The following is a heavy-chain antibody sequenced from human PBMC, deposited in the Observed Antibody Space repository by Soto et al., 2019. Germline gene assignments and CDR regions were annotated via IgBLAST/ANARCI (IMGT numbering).Heavy chain of an antibody. J-gene: IGHJ2*01. CDR2: ISYDGSAK. CDR1: GFSIHTYA. V-gene: IGHV3-30-3*01. D-gene: IGHD1-26*01. CDR3: ARDLDRGGGSYFWAGDL. Sequence: QEQLVESGGGVMQPGRSLRLSCAGTGFSIHTYAMHWVRQAPGKGLEWVALISYDGSAKYYADSVKGRFTISRDNSKNTLDVHMNSLRLEDTAVYYRARDLDRGGGSYFWAGDLWGRGSLVTVSS.